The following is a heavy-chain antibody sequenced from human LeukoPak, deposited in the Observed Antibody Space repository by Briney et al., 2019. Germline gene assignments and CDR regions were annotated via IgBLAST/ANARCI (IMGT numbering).Heavy chain of an antibody. CDR3: ARFALTSSLDY. D-gene: IGHD6-13*01. J-gene: IGHJ4*02. CDR2: IYPGNSDT. CDR1: GDRLTNNW. V-gene: IGHV5-51*01. Sequence: GESLKISCKISGDRLTNNWIGWVRQVPGKGLEWLGLIYPGNSDTRYSPSFQGQVTFSVDTSISTAYLHWGGLKASDTAMYYCARFALTSSLDYWGQGTLVTVSS.